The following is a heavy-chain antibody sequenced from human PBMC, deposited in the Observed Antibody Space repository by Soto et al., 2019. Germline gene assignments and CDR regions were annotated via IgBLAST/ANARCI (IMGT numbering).Heavy chain of an antibody. V-gene: IGHV1-69*13. D-gene: IGHD3-16*02. CDR3: ARDLGGYDYVWGSYRHGWFDP. J-gene: IGHJ5*02. CDR1: GGTFSSYA. CDR2: IIPIFGTA. Sequence: GASVKVSCKASGGTFSSYAISWVRQAPGQGLEWMGGIIPIFGTANCAQKFQGRVTITADESTSTAYMELSSLRSEDTAVYYCARDLGGYDYVWGSYRHGWFDPRGQGTLVTVSS.